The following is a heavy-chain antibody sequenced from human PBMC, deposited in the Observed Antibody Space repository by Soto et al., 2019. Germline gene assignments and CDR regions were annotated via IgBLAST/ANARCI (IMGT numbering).Heavy chain of an antibody. Sequence: SVKVACKASGGTFSSYAISWVRQAPGQGLEWMGGIIPIFGTANYAQKFQGRVTITADESTSTAYMELSSLRSEDTAVYYCARMGVKGINSDHYYYGMDVWCQGTTLTVSS. CDR3: ARMGVKGINSDHYYYGMDV. V-gene: IGHV1-69*13. J-gene: IGHJ6*02. CDR1: GGTFSSYA. CDR2: IIPIFGTA. D-gene: IGHD6-13*01.